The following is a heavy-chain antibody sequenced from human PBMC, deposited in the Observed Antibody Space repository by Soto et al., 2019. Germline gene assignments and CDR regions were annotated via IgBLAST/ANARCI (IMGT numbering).Heavy chain of an antibody. CDR3: ARQRTTVVTQAYFDH. Sequence: SETLSLTCTVSGGSITSSSYYWGWIRQPPGKGLEWIGGIYYSGRSYYNPSLKSRVTMSVDTSKNQFSLTLNSVTAADAAVYYCARQRTTVVTQAYFDHWGQGTLVTVSS. CDR2: IYYSGRS. V-gene: IGHV4-39*01. J-gene: IGHJ4*02. CDR1: GGSITSSSYY. D-gene: IGHD4-17*01.